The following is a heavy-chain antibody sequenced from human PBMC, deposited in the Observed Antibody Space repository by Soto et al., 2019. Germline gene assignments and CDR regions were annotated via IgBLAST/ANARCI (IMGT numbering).Heavy chain of an antibody. V-gene: IGHV4-31*03. CDR1: GAALNSGNYY. Sequence: QVRLQESGPGLVKPSETLSLTCSVSGAALNSGNYYWSWIRQVPGKGLEWIGHIYVTGAVDYNPSLRYRITIAQDTSDRQFSLNLRLVTAADTAVYYCARLRIATNNYKWFDPWGQGTLVTVAS. CDR2: IYVTGAV. CDR3: ARLRIATNNYKWFDP. D-gene: IGHD2-21*01. J-gene: IGHJ5*02.